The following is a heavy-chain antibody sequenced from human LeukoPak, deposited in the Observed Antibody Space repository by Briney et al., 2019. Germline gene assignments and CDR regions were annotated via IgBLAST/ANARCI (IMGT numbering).Heavy chain of an antibody. D-gene: IGHD1-1*01. CDR2: LYYGGST. CDR1: GGSVSSSDYY. V-gene: IGHV4-39*01. J-gene: IGHJ4*02. CDR3: ARTPWSLDPPLYYFDY. Sequence: PSETLSLICTVSGGSVSSSDYYWGWIRPPPGGGLEWIGSLYYGGSTYCNPSLKSRVTISIDTSKDQFSLRLSSVTAADTAVYFYARTPWSLDPPLYYFDYWGQGTLVTVSS.